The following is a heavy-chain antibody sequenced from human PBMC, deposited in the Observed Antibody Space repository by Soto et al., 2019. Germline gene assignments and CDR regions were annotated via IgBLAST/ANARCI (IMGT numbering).Heavy chain of an antibody. CDR2: IIPIFGTA. CDR3: ARGGDGYNYGPKPDDWFFDL. D-gene: IGHD5-12*01. J-gene: IGHJ2*01. V-gene: IGHV1-69*01. CDR1: GGSFNRHT. Sequence: QVQLVQSGAEVRKPGSSVRVSCKASGGSFNRHTISWVRQAPGQGLEWMGGIIPIFGTANHAQKFQGRVTLIADESTSTVYMELSSLSSDDTAIYYCARGGDGYNYGPKPDDWFFDLWGRGTLVTVSS.